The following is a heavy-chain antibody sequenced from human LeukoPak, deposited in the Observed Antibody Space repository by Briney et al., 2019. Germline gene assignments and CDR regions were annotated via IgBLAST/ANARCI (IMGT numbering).Heavy chain of an antibody. CDR3: ARDGGIAAEVLYYYYMDV. V-gene: IGHV1-2*02. CDR1: GYTFTGYY. D-gene: IGHD6-13*01. J-gene: IGHJ6*03. CDR2: INPNSGGT. Sequence: GASVKVSCKASGYTFTGYYMHWVRQAPGQGLEWMGGINPNSGGTNYAQKFQGRVTMTRDTSISTAYMELSRLRSDDTAVYYCARDGGIAAEVLYYYYMDVWGKGTTVTVSS.